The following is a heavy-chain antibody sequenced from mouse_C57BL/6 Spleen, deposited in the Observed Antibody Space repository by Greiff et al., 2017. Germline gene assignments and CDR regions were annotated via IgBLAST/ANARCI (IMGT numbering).Heavy chain of an antibody. CDR2: ISGGGSYT. D-gene: IGHD2-2*01. CDR1: GFTFSSYA. Sequence: DVQLVESGGGLVKPGGSLKLSCAASGFTFSSYAMSWVRQTPEKRLEWVATISGGGSYTYYPDNVKGRFTISRDNAKNNLYLQMSHLKSEDTAMYYCASMVTTGFAYWGQGTLVTVSA. V-gene: IGHV5-4*01. CDR3: ASMVTTGFAY. J-gene: IGHJ3*01.